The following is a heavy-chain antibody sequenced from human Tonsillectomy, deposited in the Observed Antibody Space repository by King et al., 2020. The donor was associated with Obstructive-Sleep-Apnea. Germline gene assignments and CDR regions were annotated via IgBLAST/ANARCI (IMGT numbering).Heavy chain of an antibody. CDR1: GYSFTSYW. V-gene: IGHV5-51*01. Sequence: QLVQSGAELKKPGESLKISCKGSGYSFTSYWIGWVRQMPGKGLEWMGIIYPGDSDTTYSPSFQGQVTFSADKSISTAYLQWSSLKASDTAMYYCVTLGGYCSSTSCYDAYYYYGMDVWGQGTTVTVS. J-gene: IGHJ6*02. CDR2: IYPGDSDT. CDR3: VTLGGYCSSTSCYDAYYYYGMDV. D-gene: IGHD2-2*01.